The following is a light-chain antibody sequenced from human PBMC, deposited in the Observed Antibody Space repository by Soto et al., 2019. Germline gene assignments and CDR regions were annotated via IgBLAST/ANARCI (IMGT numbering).Light chain of an antibody. CDR1: SSDVGRYNL. V-gene: IGLV2-23*01. J-gene: IGLJ2*01. CDR3: CSYAGGTSVV. Sequence: QSVLTQPASVSGSPGQSITISCTGSSSDVGRYNLVSWYQQHPGKAAKLIIYEDIERPSGVSNRFSGSKSGNTASLTISGLQTEDEADYYCCSYAGGTSVVFGGGTKLTVL. CDR2: EDI.